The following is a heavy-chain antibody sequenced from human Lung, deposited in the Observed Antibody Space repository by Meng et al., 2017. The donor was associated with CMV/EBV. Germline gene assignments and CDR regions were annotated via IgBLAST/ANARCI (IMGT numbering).Heavy chain of an antibody. J-gene: IGHJ3*02. CDR1: GFTFSSYA. V-gene: IGHV3-30*04. CDR2: ISYDGSNK. D-gene: IGHD3-16*01. CDR3: ARTGGGVSRAAFDI. Sequence: GESXKISCAASGFTFSSYAMHWVRQAPGKGLEWVAVISYDGSNKYYADSVKGRFTISRDNSKNTLYLQMNSLRAEDTAVYYCARTGGGVSRAAFDIWGQGTMVTFSS.